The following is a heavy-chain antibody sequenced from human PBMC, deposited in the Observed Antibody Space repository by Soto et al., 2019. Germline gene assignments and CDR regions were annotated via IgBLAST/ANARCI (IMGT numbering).Heavy chain of an antibody. J-gene: IGHJ6*02. D-gene: IGHD5-18*01. CDR3: ARIRDGFNYGYLYGMDV. CDR2: IYSDDRA. Sequence: GGSLRLSCAASGFTVSKNYMTWVRQAPGKGLEWVSIIYSDDRADYEDSVKGRFSISRDNSKNTLFLQMNILRAEDTAVYFCARIRDGFNYGYLYGMDVWGQGT. V-gene: IGHV3-66*01. CDR1: GFTVSKNY.